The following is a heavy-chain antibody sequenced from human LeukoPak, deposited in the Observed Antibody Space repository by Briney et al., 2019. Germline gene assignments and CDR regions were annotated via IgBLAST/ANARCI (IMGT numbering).Heavy chain of an antibody. Sequence: PGGSLRLSCAASGFTFSDYYMSWIRQAPGKGLEWVSYISSSGSTIYYADSVKGRFTISRDNAKNSLYLQMSSLRAEDTAVYYCAGDKYSGSYYSSFFPKGQDEYDYWGQGTLVTVSS. V-gene: IGHV3-11*01. D-gene: IGHD1-26*01. CDR1: GFTFSDYY. CDR2: ISSSGSTI. CDR3: AGDKYSGSYYSSFFPKGQDEYDY. J-gene: IGHJ4*02.